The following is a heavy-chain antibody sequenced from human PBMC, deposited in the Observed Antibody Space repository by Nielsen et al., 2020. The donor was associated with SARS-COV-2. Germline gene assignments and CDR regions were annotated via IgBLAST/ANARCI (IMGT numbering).Heavy chain of an antibody. V-gene: IGHV1-18*01. CDR3: ARDRDTVRVRTNWNDYDY. Sequence: ASVKVSCKASGYTFTTFDIHWVRQAPGQGLEWMGWISAYSGNTNYAQKLQGRVTVTTDTSTSTAYMELRSLRSDDTAVYYCARDRDTVRVRTNWNDYDYWGQGTLVTVSS. D-gene: IGHD1-20*01. CDR1: GYTFTTFD. J-gene: IGHJ4*02. CDR2: ISAYSGNT.